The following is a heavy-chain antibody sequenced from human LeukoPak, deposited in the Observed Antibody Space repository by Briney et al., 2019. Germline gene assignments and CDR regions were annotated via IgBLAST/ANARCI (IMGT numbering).Heavy chain of an antibody. V-gene: IGHV3-7*01. D-gene: IGHD2-2*01. CDR3: ARLYCSSTSCYCYYYYMDV. CDR2: IKQDGSEK. CDR1: GFTFSSYW. J-gene: IGHJ6*03. Sequence: GGSLRLSCAASGFTFSSYWMSWVRQGPGKGLEWVANIKQDGSEKYYVDSVKGRFTISRDNAKNSLYLQMNSLRAEDTAMYYCARLYCSSTSCYCYYYYMDVWGKGTTVTVSS.